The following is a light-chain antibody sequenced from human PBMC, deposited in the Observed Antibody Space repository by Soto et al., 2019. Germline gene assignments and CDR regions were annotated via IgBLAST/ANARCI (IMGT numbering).Light chain of an antibody. V-gene: IGLV2-14*03. CDR2: DVS. CDR3: SSFLRTTHVV. CDR1: SSDIGSSNY. Sequence: QSALTQPASVSGSPGQSITISCAGTSSDIGSSNYVSWYRKNPGEAPKLMIYDVSIRPSGVSDRFSGSKSGNTASLTISGLQDEDEGEHYCSSFLRTTHVVFGGGTKLTVL. J-gene: IGLJ2*01.